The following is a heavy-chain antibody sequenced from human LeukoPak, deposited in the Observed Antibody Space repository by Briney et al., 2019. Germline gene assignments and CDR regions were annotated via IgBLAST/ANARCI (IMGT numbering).Heavy chain of an antibody. Sequence: PGESLRLSCAASGFTFSSSAMSWVRQAPGKGLEWVSSISASGGSSYYADSVKGRFTISRDNSKNTMYIQMNSLRAEDTALYYCARVGDYSYYYCYMDVWGKGTTVTVSS. CDR2: ISASGGSS. CDR3: ARVGDYSYYYCYMDV. V-gene: IGHV3-23*01. J-gene: IGHJ6*03. CDR1: GFTFSSSA. D-gene: IGHD3-10*01.